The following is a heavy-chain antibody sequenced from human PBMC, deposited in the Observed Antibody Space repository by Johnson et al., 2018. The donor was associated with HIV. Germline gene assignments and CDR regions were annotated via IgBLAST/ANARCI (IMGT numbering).Heavy chain of an antibody. CDR2: ISYDGSNK. V-gene: IGHV3-30*18. CDR1: GFTFSSYG. CDR3: AKDSFSDSSPAKAGLAFDI. Sequence: QVQLVESGGGVVQPGRSLRLSCAASGFTFSSYGMHWVRQAPGKGLEWVAVISYDGSNKYYADSVKGRFTISRDKSKNTLYLQMNSLRAEDTAVYYCAKDSFSDSSPAKAGLAFDIWGQGTMVTVSS. D-gene: IGHD6-13*01. J-gene: IGHJ3*02.